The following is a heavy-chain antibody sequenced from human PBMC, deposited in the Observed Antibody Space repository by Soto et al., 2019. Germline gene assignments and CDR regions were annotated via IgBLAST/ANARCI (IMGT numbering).Heavy chain of an antibody. Sequence: SETLSLTCAVSGYSISSGYYWGWIRQPPGKGLEWIGSIYHSGSTYYNPSLKSRVTISVDPPKNQFSLKLTSVTDADTAVYSRGRDSEQPSAFHAFDIWGQGTTVTVSS. CDR1: GYSISSGYY. CDR3: GRDSEQPSAFHAFDI. J-gene: IGHJ3*02. CDR2: IYHSGST. D-gene: IGHD6-13*01. V-gene: IGHV4-38-2*02.